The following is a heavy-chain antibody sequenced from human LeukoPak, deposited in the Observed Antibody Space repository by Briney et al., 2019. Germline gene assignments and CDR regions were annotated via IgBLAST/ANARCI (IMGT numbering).Heavy chain of an antibody. CDR2: ITNDGSNT. CDR3: ARGGMGSIDF. J-gene: IGHJ4*02. CDR1: RFTFSTYW. D-gene: IGHD1-26*01. V-gene: IGHV3-74*03. Sequence: PGGSLRLSCAVSRFTFSTYWMHWVRQAPGTGLAWVSVITNDGSNTMYADSVRGRFTISRDNAKNLLYLQMNSLRAEDTAMYYCARGGMGSIDFWGQGTLVTVSS.